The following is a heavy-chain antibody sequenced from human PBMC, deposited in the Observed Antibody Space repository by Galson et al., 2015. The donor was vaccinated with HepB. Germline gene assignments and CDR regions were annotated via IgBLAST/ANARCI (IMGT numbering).Heavy chain of an antibody. CDR1: GYSFRNYW. Sequence: QSGAEVKKPGESLKISCKASGYSFRNYWIGWVRQMPGKGLQCMGIIYPGDSETRYSPSFQGQVTISADKSINTAYLQWRSLKASDTAMSYCARLGHEGYHYYGMDVWGQGTTVTVSS. D-gene: IGHD2-2*01. J-gene: IGHJ6*02. V-gene: IGHV5-51*01. CDR2: IYPGDSET. CDR3: ARLGHEGYHYYGMDV.